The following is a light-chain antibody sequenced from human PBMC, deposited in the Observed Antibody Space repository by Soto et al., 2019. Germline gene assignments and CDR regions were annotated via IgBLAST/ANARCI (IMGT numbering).Light chain of an antibody. CDR3: QQYGSSPVT. V-gene: IGKV3-20*01. J-gene: IGKJ1*01. CDR2: GAS. Sequence: EIVLTQSPVTLSLSPGERATLSCRASQSVSSSYLAWYQQKPGQAPRLLIYGASSRATGIPDMFSGSGSGTDFTLTISRLEPEDFAVYYCQQYGSSPVTFGQGTKVDIK. CDR1: QSVSSSY.